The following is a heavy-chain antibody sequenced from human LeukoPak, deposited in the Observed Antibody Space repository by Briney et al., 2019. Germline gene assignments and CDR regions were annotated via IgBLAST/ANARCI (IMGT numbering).Heavy chain of an antibody. J-gene: IGHJ4*02. V-gene: IGHV1-2*02. CDR2: INPNSGGT. CDR3: ARTGSSWTADFDY. Sequence: GASVKVSCKASGYTFTGYYMHWVRQAPGQGLEWMGWINPNSGGTNYAQKFQGRVTMTRDTSISTAYMELSRLRSDDTAVYYCARTGSSWTADFDYWGQGTLVTVSS. D-gene: IGHD6-13*01. CDR1: GYTFTGYY.